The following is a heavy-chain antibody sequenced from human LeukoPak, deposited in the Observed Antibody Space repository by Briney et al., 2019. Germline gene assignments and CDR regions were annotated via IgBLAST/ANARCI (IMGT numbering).Heavy chain of an antibody. V-gene: IGHV1-24*01. D-gene: IGHD1-26*01. CDR2: FDPEDGET. CDR1: GGTFSSYA. J-gene: IGHJ5*02. CDR3: ATDSGSYYVP. Sequence: ASVKVSCKASGGTFSSYAFNWVRQAPGQGLEWMGGFDPEDGETIYAQKFQGRVTMTEDTSTDTAYMELSSLRSEDTAVYYCATDSGSYYVPWGQGTLVTVSS.